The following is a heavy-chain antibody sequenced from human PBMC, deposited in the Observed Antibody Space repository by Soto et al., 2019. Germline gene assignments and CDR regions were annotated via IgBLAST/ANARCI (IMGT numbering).Heavy chain of an antibody. CDR3: ARYSSSWYLEGAFDI. D-gene: IGHD6-13*01. CDR1: GGTFSSYA. V-gene: IGHV1-69*01. J-gene: IGHJ3*02. CDR2: IIPIFGTA. Sequence: QVQLVQSGAEVKKPGSSVKVSCKASGGTFSSYAISWVRQAPGQGLEWMGGIIPIFGTANYAQKFQGRVTITADESTRTAYMERSSGRSVGRAVYYCARYSSSWYLEGAFDIWAQGPMLTVSS.